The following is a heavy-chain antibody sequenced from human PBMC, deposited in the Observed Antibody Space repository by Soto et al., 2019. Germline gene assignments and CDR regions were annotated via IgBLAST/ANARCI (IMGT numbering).Heavy chain of an antibody. V-gene: IGHV1-18*01. CDR2: ISAYSGNT. CDR3: ARDKGYGDYVNAFDI. J-gene: IGHJ3*02. Sequence: ASVKVSCKASGYTFTSYGISWVRQAPGQGLEWMGWISAYSGNTNYAQKLQGRVTMTTDTSTSTAYMELRSLRSDDTAVYYCARDKGYGDYVNAFDIWGQGTMVTVSS. CDR1: GYTFTSYG. D-gene: IGHD4-17*01.